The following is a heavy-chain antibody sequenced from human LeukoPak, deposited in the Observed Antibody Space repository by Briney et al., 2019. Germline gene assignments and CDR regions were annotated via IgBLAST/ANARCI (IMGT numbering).Heavy chain of an antibody. D-gene: IGHD1-26*01. Sequence: TGGSLRLSCAASGFTFSSYWMSWVRQAPGKGLEWVANIKQDGSEKYYVDSVKGRFTISRDNAKNSLYLQMNSLRAEDTAVYYCARDSRELLPPYYYYHMDVWGKGTTVTISS. J-gene: IGHJ6*03. CDR2: IKQDGSEK. V-gene: IGHV3-7*01. CDR3: ARDSRELLPPYYYYHMDV. CDR1: GFTFSSYW.